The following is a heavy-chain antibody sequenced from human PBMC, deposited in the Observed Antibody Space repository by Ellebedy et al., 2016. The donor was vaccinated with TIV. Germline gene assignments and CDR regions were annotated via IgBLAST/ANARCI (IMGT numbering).Heavy chain of an antibody. Sequence: SETLSLTCTVSGGSISSYYWSWIRQHPGKGLEWIGYIYYSGSTYYNPSLKSRVTISVDTSKNQFSLKLSSVTAADTAVYYCARSAARSYYYYYYGMDVWGQGTTVTVSS. CDR3: ARSAARSYYYYYYGMDV. CDR2: IYYSGST. CDR1: GGSISSYY. J-gene: IGHJ6*02. D-gene: IGHD6-6*01. V-gene: IGHV4-59*01.